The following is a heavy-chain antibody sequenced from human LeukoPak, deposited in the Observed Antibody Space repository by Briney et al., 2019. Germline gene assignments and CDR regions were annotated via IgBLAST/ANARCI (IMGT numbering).Heavy chain of an antibody. Sequence: GGSLRLSCAVSGFTFSTFWMNWVRQAPGKGLEWVANINQDGSKNYYVGSAKGRFTISRDNAKSSLFLQLISLRAEDTAVYYCARGRNMGVWGQGTTVTVSS. CDR2: INQDGSKN. J-gene: IGHJ6*02. CDR3: ARGRNMGV. CDR1: GFTFSTFW. V-gene: IGHV3-7*01.